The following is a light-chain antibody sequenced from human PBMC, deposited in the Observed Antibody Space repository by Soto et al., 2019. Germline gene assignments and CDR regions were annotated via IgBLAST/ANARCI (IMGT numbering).Light chain of an antibody. J-gene: IGLJ2*01. CDR1: SSNIGNNY. V-gene: IGLV1-51*01. CDR2: DNN. Sequence: QAVLTQSPSVSAAPGQKVTISCSGSSSNIGNNYVSWYQQLPGTAPKLLIYDNNKRPSVIPDRFSGSKSGTSGTLDITGLQTGDEADYYCATWDGSLPGEVFGGGTKLTVL. CDR3: ATWDGSLPGEV.